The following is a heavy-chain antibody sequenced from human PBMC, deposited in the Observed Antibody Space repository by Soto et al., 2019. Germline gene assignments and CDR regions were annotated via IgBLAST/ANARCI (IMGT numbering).Heavy chain of an antibody. J-gene: IGHJ6*02. CDR3: ARDSGSYYIGYYYGMDV. V-gene: IGHV4-34*01. CDR1: GGSFSGYY. Sequence: SETLSLTCAVYGGSFSGYYWSWIRQPPGKGLEWIGEINHSGSTNYNPYLKSRVTISVDTSKNQFSLKLSSVTAADTAVYYCARDSGSYYIGYYYGMDVWGQGTTVTVSS. CDR2: INHSGST. D-gene: IGHD3-10*01.